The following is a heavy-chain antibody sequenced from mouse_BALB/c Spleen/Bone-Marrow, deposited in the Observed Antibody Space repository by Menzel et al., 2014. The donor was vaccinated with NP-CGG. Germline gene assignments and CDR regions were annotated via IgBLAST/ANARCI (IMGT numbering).Heavy chain of an antibody. V-gene: IGHV14-3*02. CDR1: GFNIKDTY. CDR3: ARWEYYAMDY. CDR2: IDPANGNT. Sequence: VQLKQSGAELVKPGASVKLSCTASGFNIKDTYMHWVKQRPEQGLEWIGRIDPANGNTKYDPKFQGKATITADTSSNTAYLHLSSLTSEDTAVYYCARWEYYAMDYWGRGTSVTVSS. D-gene: IGHD4-1*01. J-gene: IGHJ4*01.